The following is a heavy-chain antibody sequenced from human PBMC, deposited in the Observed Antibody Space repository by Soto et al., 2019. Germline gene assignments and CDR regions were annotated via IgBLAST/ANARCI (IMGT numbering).Heavy chain of an antibody. CDR1: GFTFSSYA. CDR3: ARDSDTALYNWFDP. D-gene: IGHD5-18*01. V-gene: IGHV3-64*01. CDR2: ISSNGGST. Sequence: GGSLRLSCAASGFTFSSYAMHWVRQAPGKGLEYVSAISSNGGSTYYANSVKGRFTISRDNSKNTLYLQMGSLRAEDMAVYYCARDSDTALYNWFDPWGQGTLVTVSS. J-gene: IGHJ5*02.